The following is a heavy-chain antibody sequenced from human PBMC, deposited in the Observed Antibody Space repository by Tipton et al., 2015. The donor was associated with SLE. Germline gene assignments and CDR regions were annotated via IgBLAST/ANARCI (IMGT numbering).Heavy chain of an antibody. D-gene: IGHD5-24*01. CDR3: ARDRDGYT. V-gene: IGHV4-38-2*02. J-gene: IGHJ4*02. CDR1: GYSISSGYY. Sequence: TLSLTCAVSGYSISSGYYWGWIRQPPGKGLEGIGSVYHSGSTYYNPSLKSRVTISVDTSKNQFSLKLSSVTAADTAVYYCARDRDGYTWGQGTLVTVSS. CDR2: VYHSGST.